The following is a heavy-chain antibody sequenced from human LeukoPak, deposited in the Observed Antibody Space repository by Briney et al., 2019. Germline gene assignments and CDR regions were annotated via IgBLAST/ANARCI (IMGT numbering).Heavy chain of an antibody. CDR1: GFTFSRYA. J-gene: IGHJ4*02. D-gene: IGHD6-19*01. V-gene: IGHV3-64*04. CDR2: ISSNGGST. CDR3: ARVRDISGHWGFLDY. Sequence: PGGSLRLSCSASGFTFSRYAMHWVRQAPGKGLEYVSAISSNGGSTYYADSVKGRFTISRDNSKNTLYLQMNSLRAEDTAVFYCARVRDISGHWGFLDYWGQGTLVTVSS.